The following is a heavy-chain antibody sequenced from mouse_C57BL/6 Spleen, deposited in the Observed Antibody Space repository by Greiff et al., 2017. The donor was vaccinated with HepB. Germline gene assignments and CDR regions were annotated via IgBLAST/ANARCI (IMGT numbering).Heavy chain of an antibody. Sequence: ESGPGLVEPSQSLSLTCSVTGYSITSGYYWNWIRQFPGNKLEWMGYISYDGSNNYNPSLKNRISITRDTSKNQFFLKLNSVTTEDTATYYCAREGPYYYGSSYYFDYWGQGTTLTVSS. CDR1: GYSITSGYY. J-gene: IGHJ2*01. CDR3: AREGPYYYGSSYYFDY. CDR2: ISYDGSN. V-gene: IGHV3-6*01. D-gene: IGHD1-1*01.